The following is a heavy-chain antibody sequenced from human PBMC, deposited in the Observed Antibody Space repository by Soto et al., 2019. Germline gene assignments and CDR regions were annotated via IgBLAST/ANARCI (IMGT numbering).Heavy chain of an antibody. CDR2: IQNDGNT. J-gene: IGHJ4*02. Sequence: EVQLVESGGGLVQPGGSLRLSCAASGFTVSSNYMNWVRQAPGKGLEWVSVIQNDGNTYYTDSVKDRFIISRDNVKNTLYLQRNSLRVGGTAAYYCAGVAGAQWGQGTLVTVSS. CDR3: AGVAGAQ. V-gene: IGHV3-66*01. D-gene: IGHD3-10*01. CDR1: GFTVSSNY.